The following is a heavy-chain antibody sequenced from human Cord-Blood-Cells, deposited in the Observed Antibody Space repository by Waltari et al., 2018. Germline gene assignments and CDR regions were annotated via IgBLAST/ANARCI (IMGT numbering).Heavy chain of an antibody. V-gene: IGHV1-69*01. CDR1: GGHFSSYA. Sequence: QVQLVQSGAEVKKPGSSVKVSCKASGGHFSSYAISWVRQAPGQGLEWMGGIIPIFGTANDAQKFQGRGMITADESTSTAYMELSSLRSEDTAVYYCALRGYGSGSYFDYWGQGTLVTVSS. CDR2: IIPIFGTA. J-gene: IGHJ4*02. CDR3: ALRGYGSGSYFDY. D-gene: IGHD3-10*01.